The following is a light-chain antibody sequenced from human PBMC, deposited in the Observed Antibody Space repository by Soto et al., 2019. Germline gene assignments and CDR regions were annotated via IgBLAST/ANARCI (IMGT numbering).Light chain of an antibody. Sequence: EIVLTQSPGTLSLSPGERATLSCRASQSVSSSYLAWYQQKPGQAPRLLIYGASSRATGIPDRFSGSGSATDFTLTISSLEPEDFAVYYCQQYGSSGTFGQGTKVDIK. V-gene: IGKV3-20*01. CDR1: QSVSSSY. CDR3: QQYGSSGT. CDR2: GAS. J-gene: IGKJ1*01.